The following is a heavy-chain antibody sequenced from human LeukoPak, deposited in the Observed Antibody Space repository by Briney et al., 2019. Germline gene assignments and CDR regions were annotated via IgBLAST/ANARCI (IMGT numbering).Heavy chain of an antibody. V-gene: IGHV4-34*01. CDR3: ARGPLIVATIHYYYYGMDV. CDR1: GGSFSGYY. J-gene: IGHJ6*02. Sequence: SETLSLTCAVYGGSFSGYYWSWIRQPPGKGLEWIGEINHSGSTNYNPSLKSRVTISVDTSKNQFSLKLSSVTAADTAVYYCARGPLIVATIHYYYYGMDVWGQGTTVTVSS. CDR2: INHSGST. D-gene: IGHD5-12*01.